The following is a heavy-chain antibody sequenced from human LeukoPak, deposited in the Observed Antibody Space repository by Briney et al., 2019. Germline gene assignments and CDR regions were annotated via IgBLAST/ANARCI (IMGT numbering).Heavy chain of an antibody. CDR1: GGSFSGYY. Sequence: SETLSLTCAVYGGSFSGYYWSWIRQPPGKGLEWIGEINHSGSTNYNPSLKSRVTISVDTSKNQFSLKLGSVTAADTAVYYCAKRQSWYGDYADYWGQGTLVTVSS. CDR2: INHSGST. J-gene: IGHJ4*02. D-gene: IGHD4-17*01. CDR3: AKRQSWYGDYADY. V-gene: IGHV4-34*01.